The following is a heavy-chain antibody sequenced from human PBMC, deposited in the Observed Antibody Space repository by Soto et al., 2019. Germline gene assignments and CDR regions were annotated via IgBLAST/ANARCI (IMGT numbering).Heavy chain of an antibody. D-gene: IGHD3-10*01. V-gene: IGHV4-31*11. J-gene: IGHJ4*02. CDR2: IYYSGST. Sequence: SETLSLTCAVSGGSISSGGYSWTWIRQQPGKGLEWIGYIYYSGSTYYNPSLKSRVTISVDTSKNQFFLKLSSVTAADTAVYYFARAAYMVRGVIITLDPFDYWGQGTLVTVSS. CDR1: GGSISSGGYS. CDR3: ARAAYMVRGVIITLDPFDY.